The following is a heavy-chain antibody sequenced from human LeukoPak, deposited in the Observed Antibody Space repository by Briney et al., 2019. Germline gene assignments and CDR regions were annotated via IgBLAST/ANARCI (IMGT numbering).Heavy chain of an antibody. V-gene: IGHV3-11*01. CDR1: GESFSGYY. CDR3: TRGGMIGS. CDR2: ISISGGII. Sequence: SLSLSCAVYGESFSGYYLSWVRQAPGQGLEWVSYISISGGIIYYADYVKGRFTISRDKAKNSLYLQMNSLRAEDTAVYYCTRGGMIGSWGQGTLVTVSS. J-gene: IGHJ5*02. D-gene: IGHD3-22*01.